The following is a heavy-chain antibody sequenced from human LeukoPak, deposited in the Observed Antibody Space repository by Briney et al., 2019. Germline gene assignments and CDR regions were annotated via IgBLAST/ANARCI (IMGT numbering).Heavy chain of an antibody. J-gene: IGHJ4*02. D-gene: IGHD6-6*01. CDR1: GFTFSSYS. Sequence: PGGSLRLSCAASGFTFSSYSMNWVRQAPGKGLEWVSSISSSSSYIYYADSVKGRFTISRDNAKNSLYLRMNSLRAEDTAVYYCARVVVSSSSDYFDYWGQGTLVTVSS. CDR3: ARVVVSSSSDYFDY. CDR2: ISSSSSYI. V-gene: IGHV3-21*01.